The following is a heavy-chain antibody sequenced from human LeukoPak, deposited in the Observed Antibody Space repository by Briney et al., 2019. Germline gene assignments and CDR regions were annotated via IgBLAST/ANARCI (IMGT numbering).Heavy chain of an antibody. Sequence: GGSLRLPCAASGFTFSSYAMSWVRQAPGKGLEWVSAISGSGGSTYYADSVKGRFTISRDNSKNTLYLQMNSLRAEDTAVYYCAKDLTDYGSGSYPPSVSDYWGQGTLV. CDR2: ISGSGGST. V-gene: IGHV3-23*01. CDR1: GFTFSSYA. CDR3: AKDLTDYGSGSYPPSVSDY. D-gene: IGHD3-10*01. J-gene: IGHJ4*02.